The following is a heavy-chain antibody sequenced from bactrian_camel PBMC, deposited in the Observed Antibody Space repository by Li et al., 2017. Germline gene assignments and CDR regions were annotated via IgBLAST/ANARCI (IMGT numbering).Heavy chain of an antibody. J-gene: IGHJ6*01. V-gene: IGHV3S53*01. CDR3: APGLCKLGEVSSYVRGYFGY. CDR1: GYTAVINY. D-gene: IGHD5*01. Sequence: HVQLVESGGASVQAGGSLRLSCAASGYTAVINYMGWIRQAPGKEREEVAAIDSDETRSNSDSVADRFTISTDSAKNTLYLQMDALKPEDTAMYYCAPGLCKLGEVSSYVRGYFGYSGLLTQVTVS. CDR2: IDSDETR.